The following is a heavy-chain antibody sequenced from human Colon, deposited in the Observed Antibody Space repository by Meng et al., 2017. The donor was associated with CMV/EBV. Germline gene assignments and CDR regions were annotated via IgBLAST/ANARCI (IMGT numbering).Heavy chain of an antibody. CDR2: LSTDGNT. CDR3: ADIFHFGV. CDR1: GFTVNSQY. Sequence: GESLKISCAASGFTVNSQYMNWVRQAPGRGLEWVSTLSTDGNTYYADSVKGRFAISRDISKNTLSHQMDSLRVDDTAMYYCADIFHFGVWGHGTTVTVSS. V-gene: IGHV3-53*01. D-gene: IGHD3-3*01. J-gene: IGHJ6*02.